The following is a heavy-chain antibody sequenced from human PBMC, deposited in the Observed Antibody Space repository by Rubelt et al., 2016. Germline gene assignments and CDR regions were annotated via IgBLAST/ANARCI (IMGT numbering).Heavy chain of an antibody. Sequence: QLQLQESGPGLVKPSETLSLTCTVSGGSISSSSYYWGWIRQPPGKGLAWIGSIYYSGSTYYNPSLKSRVTISVDTSKNQFSLRLSSVTAADTDVYYCARFGVLLSKYYFDYWGQGTLVTVSS. J-gene: IGHJ4*02. D-gene: IGHD3-10*01. CDR1: GGSISSSSYY. V-gene: IGHV4-39*01. CDR3: ARFGVLLSKYYFDY. CDR2: IYYSGST.